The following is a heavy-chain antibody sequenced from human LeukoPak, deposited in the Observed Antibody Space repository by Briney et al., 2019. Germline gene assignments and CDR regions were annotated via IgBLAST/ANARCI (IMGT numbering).Heavy chain of an antibody. J-gene: IGHJ4*02. D-gene: IGHD5-12*01. CDR1: GFTFSSYS. CDR3: ANVKWLRTIYFDY. CDR2: ISSSSSTI. Sequence: PGGSLRLSCAASGFTFSSYSMNWVRQAPGKGLEWVSYISSSSSTIYYAASVKGRFTISRDNAKNSLYLQMNSLRAEDPAVYYCANVKWLRTIYFDYWGQGTLVTVSS. V-gene: IGHV3-48*01.